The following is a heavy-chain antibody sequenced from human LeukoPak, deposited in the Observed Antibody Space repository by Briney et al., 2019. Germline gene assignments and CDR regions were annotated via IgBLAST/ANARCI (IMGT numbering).Heavy chain of an antibody. CDR3: ARDLVTVTKGFDI. CDR2: ISHIGRT. V-gene: IGHV4-59*11. J-gene: IGHJ3*02. CDR1: GDSFSSQY. D-gene: IGHD4-17*01. Sequence: PSETLSLTCAVSGDSFSSQYWTWIRQSPGTGLEWIGYISHIGRTNYNPSLKSRVTVSIDTSKNQFSLKLRSVTAADTAVYYCARDLVTVTKGFDIWGQGTMVSVSS.